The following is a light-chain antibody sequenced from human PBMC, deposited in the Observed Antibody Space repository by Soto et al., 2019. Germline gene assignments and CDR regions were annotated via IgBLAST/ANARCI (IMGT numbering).Light chain of an antibody. V-gene: IGKV3-15*01. CDR1: QSVGTS. Sequence: IVMTQSPATLSVSPGESATLSCRASQSVGTSLAWYQHKPGQAPRLLIYHASTRATAVPARFSGSGSGTEFSLTISSLLSADFAVDYCHHHVNWPPFAFGPGTKLEIK. CDR2: HAS. J-gene: IGKJ2*01. CDR3: HHHVNWPPFA.